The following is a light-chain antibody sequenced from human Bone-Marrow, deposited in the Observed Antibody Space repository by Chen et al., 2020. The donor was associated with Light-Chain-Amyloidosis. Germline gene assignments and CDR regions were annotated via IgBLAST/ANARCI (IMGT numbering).Light chain of an antibody. Sequence: SYELPQPPSVSVSPGPTARLTCSGDDLPTKYAYWYQQKPGQAPVLVIHRDTERPSGISERFSGSSSGTTATLTISGVQAEDEADYHCQPADSSGTYEVIFGGGTKLTVL. CDR3: QPADSSGTYEVI. CDR1: DLPTKY. V-gene: IGLV3-25*03. CDR2: RDT. J-gene: IGLJ2*01.